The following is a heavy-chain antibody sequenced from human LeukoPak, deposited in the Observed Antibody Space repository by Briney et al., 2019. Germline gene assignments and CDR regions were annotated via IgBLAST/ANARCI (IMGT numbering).Heavy chain of an antibody. V-gene: IGHV3-30-3*01. CDR3: ARVGQQLVRGAFDY. CDR1: GFTFSSYA. D-gene: IGHD6-13*01. Sequence: GRSLRLSCAASGFTFSSYAMHWVRQAPGKGLEWVAVISYDGSNKYYADSVKGRFTISRDNSKNTLYLQMNSLRAEDTAVYYCARVGQQLVRGAFDYWGQGTLVTVSS. J-gene: IGHJ4*02. CDR2: ISYDGSNK.